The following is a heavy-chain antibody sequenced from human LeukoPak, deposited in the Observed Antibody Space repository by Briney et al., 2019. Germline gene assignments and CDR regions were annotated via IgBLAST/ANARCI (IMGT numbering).Heavy chain of an antibody. CDR1: EFTFFTYW. V-gene: IGHV3-7*04. J-gene: IGHJ6*03. CDR2: IKQDGSEK. CDR3: ARGGWFGELVRRFGYYYYYMDV. Sequence: GGSLRLSCAASEFTFFTYWMSWVRQAPGKGLEWVANIKQDGSEKYYVDSVKGRFTISRDNAKNSLYLQMNSLRAEDTAVYYCARGGWFGELVRRFGYYYYYMDVWGKGTTVTVSS. D-gene: IGHD3-10*01.